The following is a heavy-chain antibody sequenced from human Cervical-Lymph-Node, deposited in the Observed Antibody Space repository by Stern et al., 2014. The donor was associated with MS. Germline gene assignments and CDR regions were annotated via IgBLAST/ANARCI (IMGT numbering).Heavy chain of an antibody. V-gene: IGHV1-69*01. CDR2: IIPIFGTA. J-gene: IGHJ2*01. CDR1: GGTLSSYA. D-gene: IGHD2-15*01. Sequence: VQLVESGAEVKKPGSSVKVSCKASGGTLSSYAISWVRQAPGQGLEWMGGIIPIFGTANYAQKFQGRVTITADESTSTAYMELSSLRSEDTAVYYCASRHCSGGSCYYMWYLDLWGRGTLVTVSS. CDR3: ASRHCSGGSCYYMWYLDL.